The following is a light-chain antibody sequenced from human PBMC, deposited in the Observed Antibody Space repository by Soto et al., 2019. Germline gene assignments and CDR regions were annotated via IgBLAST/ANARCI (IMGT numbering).Light chain of an antibody. CDR2: EVS. V-gene: IGLV2-14*01. J-gene: IGLJ1*01. Sequence: QSVLTQPASVSGSPGQSITMSCTGTSSDVGGYNSVSWYQHHPGKAPKLMIYEVSNRPSGVSNRFSGSKSGNTASLTISGLQAEDEADYYCSSYTSSSTLYVFGTGTKVTVL. CDR3: SSYTSSSTLYV. CDR1: SSDVGGYNS.